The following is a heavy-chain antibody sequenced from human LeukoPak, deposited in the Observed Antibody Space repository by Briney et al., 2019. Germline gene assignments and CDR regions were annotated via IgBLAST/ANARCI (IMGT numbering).Heavy chain of an antibody. CDR1: GGSISLYY. CDR2: IFTSGIN. D-gene: IGHD3-10*01. Sequence: PSETLSLTCTVSGGSISLYYWNWIRQPAGRGLVWIGRIFTSGINNYNPSLKSRVTMSVEKSKSQFSLALSSVTAADTAVYYCAREISGTNYNPLGYMDVWGKGTAVTVSS. CDR3: AREISGTNYNPLGYMDV. V-gene: IGHV4-4*07. J-gene: IGHJ6*03.